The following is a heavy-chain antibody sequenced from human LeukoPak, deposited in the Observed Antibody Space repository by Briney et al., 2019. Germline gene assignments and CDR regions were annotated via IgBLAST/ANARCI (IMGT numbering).Heavy chain of an antibody. D-gene: IGHD3-10*01. Sequence: GGSLRLSCAASGFTFTSFAMGWVRQAPGKGLEWVSAVSGSGGTPYYADFVKGRFTISRDNSKNTLYLQMNSLRAEDTAVYYCARGGQAFDIWGQGTMVTVSS. CDR1: GFTFTSFA. CDR2: VSGSGGTP. CDR3: ARGGQAFDI. V-gene: IGHV3-23*01. J-gene: IGHJ3*02.